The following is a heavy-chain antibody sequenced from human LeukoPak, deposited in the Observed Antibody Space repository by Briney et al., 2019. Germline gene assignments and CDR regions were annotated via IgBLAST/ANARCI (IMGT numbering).Heavy chain of an antibody. D-gene: IGHD3-10*01. Sequence: SETLSPTCTVSGGSISSGGYYWSWIRQHPGKGLEWIGYIYYSGSTYYNPSLKSRVTISVDTSKNQFSLKLSSVTAADTAVYYRARVAVRGVLTDYWGQGTLVTVSS. CDR1: GGSISSGGYY. J-gene: IGHJ4*02. CDR3: ARVAVRGVLTDY. CDR2: IYYSGST. V-gene: IGHV4-31*03.